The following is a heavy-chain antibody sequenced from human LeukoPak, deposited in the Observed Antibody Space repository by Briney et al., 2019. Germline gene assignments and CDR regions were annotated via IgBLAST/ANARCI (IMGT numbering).Heavy chain of an antibody. Sequence: SETLSLTCTVSGGSISSGDYYWSWIRQPPGKGLEWIGYIYYSGSTYYNPSLKSRVTISVDTSKNQFSLKLSSVTAADTAVYYCARLVVPRYFDYWGQGTLVTVSS. CDR1: GGSISSGDYY. J-gene: IGHJ4*02. CDR2: IYYSGST. CDR3: ARLVVPRYFDY. D-gene: IGHD2-2*01. V-gene: IGHV4-30-4*01.